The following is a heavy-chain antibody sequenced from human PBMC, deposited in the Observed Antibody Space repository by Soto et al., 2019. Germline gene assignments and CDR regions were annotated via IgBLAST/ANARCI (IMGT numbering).Heavy chain of an antibody. J-gene: IGHJ6*02. V-gene: IGHV1-58*02. CDR1: GFDFGSFG. Sequence: SVKVSCKASGFDFGSFGIQFLRQTRGRGLEWIGWIVVASGRTNYARQFQGRVAFSRDMSSTTAYMDLYDLKSDDTAVYFCSADHPHTAIGWTVWGQGTTVTVSS. CDR2: IVVASGRT. CDR3: SADHPHTAIGWTV.